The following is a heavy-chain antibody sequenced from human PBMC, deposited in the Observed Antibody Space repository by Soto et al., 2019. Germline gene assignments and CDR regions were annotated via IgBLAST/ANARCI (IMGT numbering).Heavy chain of an antibody. CDR2: IYYSGST. V-gene: IGHV4-61*01. J-gene: IGHJ6*02. Sequence: QVKLQESGPGLVKPSETLSLTCTVSGGSVSSGSYYWSWIRQPPGKGLEWIGYIYYSGSTNYNPSLKSRVTISVDTSKNQFSLKLSSVTAADTAVYYCARVVPVTTRGYYYYYYGMDVWGQGTTVTVSS. CDR1: GGSVSSGSYY. D-gene: IGHD4-17*01. CDR3: ARVVPVTTRGYYYYYYGMDV.